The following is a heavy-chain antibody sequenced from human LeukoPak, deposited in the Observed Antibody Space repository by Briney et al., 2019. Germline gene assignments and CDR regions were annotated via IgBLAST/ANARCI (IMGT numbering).Heavy chain of an antibody. J-gene: IGHJ6*02. CDR2: IIPIFGTA. CDR1: GGTFSNYA. CDR3: AKILTGTGPTMDV. V-gene: IGHV1-69*13. Sequence: SVKVSCKASGGTFSNYAISWVRQAPGQGLEWMGGIIPIFGTANYAQKFQGRVTITADESTSTAYMELSSLRSEDTAVYYCAKILTGTGPTMDVWGQGTTVTVSS. D-gene: IGHD1-20*01.